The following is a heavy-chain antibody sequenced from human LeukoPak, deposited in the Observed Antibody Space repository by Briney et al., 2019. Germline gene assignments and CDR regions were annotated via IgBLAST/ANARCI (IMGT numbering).Heavy chain of an antibody. CDR3: ARVLAYYDSSGYSFDY. D-gene: IGHD3-22*01. Sequence: ASVKVSCKASGYTFTSYGISWVRQATGQGLEWMGWISAYNGNTNYAQKLQGRVTMTTDTSTSTAYMELRSLRSDDTAVYYCARVLAYYDSSGYSFDYWGQGTLVTVSS. CDR2: ISAYNGNT. J-gene: IGHJ4*02. CDR1: GYTFTSYG. V-gene: IGHV1-18*01.